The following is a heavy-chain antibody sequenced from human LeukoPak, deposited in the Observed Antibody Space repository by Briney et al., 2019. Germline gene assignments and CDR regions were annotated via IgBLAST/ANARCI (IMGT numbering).Heavy chain of an antibody. CDR1: GGSLSSGDYY. Sequence: PSQTLSLTCTVSGGSLSSGDYYWSWIRQPPGKGLERIGYIYYSGSTYYNPSLKSRVTISVDTSKNQFSLKLSSVTAADTAVYYCARYVDTAITVLGGFDYWGQGTLVTVSS. V-gene: IGHV4-30-4*01. CDR2: IYYSGST. D-gene: IGHD5-18*01. CDR3: ARYVDTAITVLGGFDY. J-gene: IGHJ4*02.